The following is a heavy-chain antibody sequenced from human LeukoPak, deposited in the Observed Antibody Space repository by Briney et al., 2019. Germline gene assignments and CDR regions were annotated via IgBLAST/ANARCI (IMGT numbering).Heavy chain of an antibody. CDR3: AKEYTPSSPLGELDS. J-gene: IGHJ4*02. V-gene: IGHV3-33*06. CDR1: GLSFSSYA. CDR2: IRHDETKE. Sequence: PGGPLRLSCAVSGLSFSSYAFHWVRQAPGKGLEWVAVIRHDETKEYYADSVQGRFTISRDTSKTTLYLQMNSLRAEDTAVYYCAKEYTPSSPLGELDSWGQGTLVTVSS. D-gene: IGHD6-6*01.